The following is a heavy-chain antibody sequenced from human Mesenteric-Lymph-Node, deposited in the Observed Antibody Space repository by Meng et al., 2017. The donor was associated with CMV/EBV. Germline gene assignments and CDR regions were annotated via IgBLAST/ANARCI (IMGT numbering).Heavy chain of an antibody. J-gene: IGHJ4*02. D-gene: IGHD3-3*01. V-gene: IGHV3-11*01. CDR3: AGGYDFWSGQGSDY. Sequence: SGSTVSDNCMGWIRQAPGKGLEWVSYINSGGHSIYYTDSVQGRFTVSRDNARDSMFLQMNNLRAEDTAVYYCAGGYDFWSGQGSDYWGQGTLVTVS. CDR1: GSTVSDNC. CDR2: INSGGHSI.